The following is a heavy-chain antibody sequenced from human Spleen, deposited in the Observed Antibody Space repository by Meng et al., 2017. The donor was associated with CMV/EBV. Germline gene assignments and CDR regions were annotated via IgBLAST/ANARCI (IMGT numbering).Heavy chain of an antibody. V-gene: IGHV1-2*06. CDR2: INCKSGDT. J-gene: IGHJ4*02. CDR1: GYTFTGYN. CDR3: VRLAGGVDY. Sequence: VSCKASGYTFTGYNIHWVRQAPGQGPEWLGRINCKSGDTNYAQKFQGRVTMTRDTSISTAYMELSSLRSDDTAVYYCVRLAGGVDYWGQGTLVTVSS. D-gene: IGHD3-10*01.